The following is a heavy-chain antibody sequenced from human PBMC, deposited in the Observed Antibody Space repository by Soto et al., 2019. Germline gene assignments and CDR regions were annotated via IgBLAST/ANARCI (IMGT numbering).Heavy chain of an antibody. D-gene: IGHD5-18*01. V-gene: IGHV4-34*01. CDR3: ARVLIAGVTTD. Sequence: QVQLQQWGAGLLKPSETLSLTCAVYGGSFSGYYWSWIRQPPGKGLEWIGESNHVGNTNYNPSLKSRVTMSVDPSKNQFSRRLSSVTAADTAVYYCARVLIAGVTTDWGQGTLVLVSS. CDR1: GGSFSGYY. CDR2: SNHVGNT. J-gene: IGHJ4*02.